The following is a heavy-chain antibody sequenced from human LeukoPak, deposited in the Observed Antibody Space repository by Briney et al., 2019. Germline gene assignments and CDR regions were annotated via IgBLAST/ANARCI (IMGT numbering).Heavy chain of an antibody. CDR1: GGTFSSYA. Sequence: SVKVSCKASGGTFSSYAISWVRQAPGQGLEWMGGIIPIFGTANYAQKFQGRVTITADESTSTAYMELSSLRSEDTAVYYCASGDCSSTICHAIGYFSYYYYMDVWGKGTTVTVSS. D-gene: IGHD2-2*01. J-gene: IGHJ6*03. V-gene: IGHV1-69*13. CDR3: ASGDCSSTICHAIGYFSYYYYMDV. CDR2: IIPIFGTA.